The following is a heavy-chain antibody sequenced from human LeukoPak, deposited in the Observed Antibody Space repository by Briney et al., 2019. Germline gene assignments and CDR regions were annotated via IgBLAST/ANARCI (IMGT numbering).Heavy chain of an antibody. D-gene: IGHD3-22*01. V-gene: IGHV4-59*11. CDR1: GGSISSHY. CDR3: ARGQHDSSGYCPFDD. J-gene: IGHJ4*02. Sequence: SETLSLTCTVSGGSISSHYWSWMRQPPGKGLEWIGHVYYSGSTNYNPSLRSRVTISVDTTKNQVSLKLSSVTAADTAVYYCARGQHDSSGYCPFDDWGQGTLVTVSS. CDR2: VYYSGST.